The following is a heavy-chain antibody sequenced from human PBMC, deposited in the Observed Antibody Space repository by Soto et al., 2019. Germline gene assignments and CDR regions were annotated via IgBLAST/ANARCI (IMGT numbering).Heavy chain of an antibody. V-gene: IGHV3-74*01. J-gene: IGHJ3*02. CDR3: ASTLVWGDFDI. CDR2: ISIDGSTT. Sequence: GGSLRLSCAASGFTLSTYWMHWVRQAPGKGLVWVSRISIDGSTTTYADSVEGRFTISRDNAKNTLYLQMNSLRAEDTAVYYCASTLVWGDFDIWGQGTMVTVSS. D-gene: IGHD6-13*01. CDR1: GFTLSTYW.